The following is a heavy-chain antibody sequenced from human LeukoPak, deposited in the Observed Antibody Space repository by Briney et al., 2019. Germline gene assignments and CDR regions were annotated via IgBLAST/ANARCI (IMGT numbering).Heavy chain of an antibody. Sequence: PGGSLRLSCAASGFTFNNYAMSWVRQAPGRGLEWVFTISGSGDSTYYADSVKGRFSFSRDNSKNTLYLQLNGLRDEDTALYYCATARSSYGAAPMYYFDSWGQGTLVTVSS. J-gene: IGHJ4*02. D-gene: IGHD5-18*01. CDR2: ISGSGDST. V-gene: IGHV3-23*01. CDR3: ATARSSYGAAPMYYFDS. CDR1: GFTFNNYA.